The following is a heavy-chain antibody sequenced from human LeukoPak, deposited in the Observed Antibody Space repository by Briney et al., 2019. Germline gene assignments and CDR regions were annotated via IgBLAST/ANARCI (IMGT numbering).Heavy chain of an antibody. Sequence: SVKVSCKASGGTFSSYAISWVRQAPGQGLEWMGGIIPIFGTANYAQKFQGRVTITADESTSTAYMELSSLRSEDTAVYYCARDPEAQYYDFWSGYFDYWGQGTLVSVSS. D-gene: IGHD3-3*01. CDR2: IIPIFGTA. V-gene: IGHV1-69*13. J-gene: IGHJ4*02. CDR1: GGTFSSYA. CDR3: ARDPEAQYYDFWSGYFDY.